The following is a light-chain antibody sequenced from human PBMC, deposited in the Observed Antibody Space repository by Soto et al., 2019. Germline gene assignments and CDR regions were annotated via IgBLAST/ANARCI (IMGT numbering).Light chain of an antibody. Sequence: EIVMTQSPATLSVSPGERATLSCRASQSVSSNLAWYQQKPGQAPRLLIYGASTRATGIPARFSGSWSGTEFTLTISSLQSEDFAFYYCQSDHTFGQGTKLEIK. J-gene: IGKJ2*01. V-gene: IGKV3-15*01. CDR1: QSVSSN. CDR2: GAS. CDR3: QSDHT.